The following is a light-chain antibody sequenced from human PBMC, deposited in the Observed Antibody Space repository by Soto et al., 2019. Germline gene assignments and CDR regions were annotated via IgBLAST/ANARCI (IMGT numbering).Light chain of an antibody. CDR3: KLYGSSPKT. CDR1: QTVSSN. Sequence: EIVMTQSPATLSVSPGERVTLSCRASQTVSSNLAWYQQKPGQSPRLLISGTSTRATGIQARFSGSGSGTEFTLTIRSLQSEDFAVYYCKLYGSSPKTFGQGTKVDIK. V-gene: IGKV3-15*01. CDR2: GTS. J-gene: IGKJ1*01.